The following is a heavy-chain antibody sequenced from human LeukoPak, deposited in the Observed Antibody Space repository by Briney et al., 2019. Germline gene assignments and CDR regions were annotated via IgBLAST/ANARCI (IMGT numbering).Heavy chain of an antibody. Sequence: GGSLRLSCAASGFTFSSYEMNWVRQAQGQGLEWVSYISSSGSTIYYADSVKGRFTISRDNAKNSLYLQMHSLRAEDTAVYYCAELGITMIGGVWGKGTTVTISA. CDR3: AELGITMIGGV. D-gene: IGHD3-10*02. V-gene: IGHV3-48*03. CDR1: GFTFSSYE. CDR2: ISSSGSTI. J-gene: IGHJ6*04.